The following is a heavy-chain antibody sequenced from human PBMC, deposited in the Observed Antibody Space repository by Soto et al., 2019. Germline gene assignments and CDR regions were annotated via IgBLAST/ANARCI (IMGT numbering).Heavy chain of an antibody. Sequence: GGSLRLSCAASGFTFSSYAMSWVRQAPGKGLEWVSAISGSGGSTYYADSVKGRFTISRDNSKNTLYLQMNSLRAEDTAVYYCAKDARSITIFGVVIISPYYFDYWGQGTLVTVSS. CDR3: AKDARSITIFGVVIISPYYFDY. CDR2: ISGSGGST. V-gene: IGHV3-23*01. CDR1: GFTFSSYA. J-gene: IGHJ4*02. D-gene: IGHD3-3*01.